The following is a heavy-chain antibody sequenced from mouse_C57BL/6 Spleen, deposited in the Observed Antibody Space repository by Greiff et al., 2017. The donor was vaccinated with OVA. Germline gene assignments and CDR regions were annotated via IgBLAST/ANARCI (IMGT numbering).Heavy chain of an antibody. CDR3: ARDYGSSSYFDY. CDR1: GFTFSSYG. CDR2: ISSGGSYT. V-gene: IGHV5-6*01. J-gene: IGHJ2*01. D-gene: IGHD1-1*01. Sequence: EVNVVESGGDLVKPGGSLKLSCAASGFTFSSYGMSWVRQTPDKRLEWVATISSGGSYTYYPDSVKGRFTISRDNAKNTLYLQMSSLKSEDTAMYYCARDYGSSSYFDYWGQGTTLTVSS.